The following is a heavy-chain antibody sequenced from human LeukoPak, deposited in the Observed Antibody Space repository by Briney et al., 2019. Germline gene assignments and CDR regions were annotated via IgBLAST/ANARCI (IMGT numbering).Heavy chain of an antibody. Sequence: GGSLRLSCAASGFTFSSYAMSWVRQAPGKGLEWVSSISSSSSNTHYADSVKGRFTISRDNAKNSLYMQMNSLRAEDTAVYYCVRGDGRDYWGQGTLVTVSS. CDR3: VRGDGRDY. V-gene: IGHV3-21*01. J-gene: IGHJ4*02. CDR1: GFTFSSYA. CDR2: ISSSSSNT. D-gene: IGHD5-24*01.